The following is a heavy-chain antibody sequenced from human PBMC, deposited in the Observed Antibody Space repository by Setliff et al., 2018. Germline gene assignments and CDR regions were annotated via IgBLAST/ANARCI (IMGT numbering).Heavy chain of an antibody. CDR3: ARDLGHGGDSDY. J-gene: IGHJ4*02. D-gene: IGHD2-21*02. V-gene: IGHV4-38-2*02. CDR2: IGHTGSI. Sequence: SETLSLTCTVSGYSISSGYIWGWIRQPPGKGLEWVGNIGHTGSISYNPSLKSRLTISRDTSKNQVSLKLNSVTATDTAVYYCARDLGHGGDSDYWGQGILVTVS. CDR1: GYSISSGYI.